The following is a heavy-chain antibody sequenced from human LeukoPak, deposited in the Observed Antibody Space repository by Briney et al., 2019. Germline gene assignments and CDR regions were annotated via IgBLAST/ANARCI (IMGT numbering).Heavy chain of an antibody. J-gene: IGHJ3*02. CDR3: ARVGDYGDLKPPVAFDI. Sequence: GGSLRLSCAASGFTFSSYSMNWVRQAPGKGLEWVSYISSSSSTIYYADSVKGRFTISRDNAKNSLYLQMNSLRAEDTAVYYCARVGDYGDLKPPVAFDIWGQGTMVTVSS. V-gene: IGHV3-48*01. D-gene: IGHD4-17*01. CDR2: ISSSSSTI. CDR1: GFTFSSYS.